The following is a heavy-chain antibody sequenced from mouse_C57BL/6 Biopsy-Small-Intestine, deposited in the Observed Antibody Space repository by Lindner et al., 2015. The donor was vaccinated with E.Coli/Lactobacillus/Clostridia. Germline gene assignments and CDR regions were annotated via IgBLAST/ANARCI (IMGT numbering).Heavy chain of an antibody. CDR2: ITLSGDRT. D-gene: IGHD3-1*01. CDR1: GFPFTSDY. CDR3: ARDPGNSSTWFFDF. Sequence: SVKVSCKASGFPFTSDYMHWVRQAPGQGLEWMGMITLSGDRTTKSQKFQGRVTMARDTSTRRIYMEVSSLRSEDTAMYYCARDPGNSSTWFFDFWGQGTLVTVSS. V-gene: IGHV1-64*01. J-gene: IGHJ4*01.